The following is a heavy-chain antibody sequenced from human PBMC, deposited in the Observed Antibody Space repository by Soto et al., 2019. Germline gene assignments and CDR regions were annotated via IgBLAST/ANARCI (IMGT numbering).Heavy chain of an antibody. Sequence: SETLSLTCTVSGGSISSGGYYWSWIRQHPGKGLEWIGYIYYSGSTYYNPSLKSRVTISVDTSKNQFSLKLSSVTAADTAVYYCARISRYFDWLPQFDYWGQGTLVTVSS. CDR1: GGSISSGGYY. V-gene: IGHV4-31*03. CDR3: ARISRYFDWLPQFDY. CDR2: IYYSGST. J-gene: IGHJ4*02. D-gene: IGHD3-9*01.